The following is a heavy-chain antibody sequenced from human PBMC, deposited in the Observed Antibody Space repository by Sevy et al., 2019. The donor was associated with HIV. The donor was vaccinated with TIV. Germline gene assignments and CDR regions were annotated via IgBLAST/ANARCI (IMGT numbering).Heavy chain of an antibody. Sequence: GGSLRLSCVASGFTFKNYIMNWVRQAPGKGLEWVSGVSGGGESTFYADSVKGRFTVSRDNSKNILYLQMNNLRVEDTALYYCAKDAYGSADYWGQGTLVTVSS. CDR1: GFTFKNYI. CDR3: AKDAYGSADY. J-gene: IGHJ4*02. CDR2: VSGGGEST. D-gene: IGHD3-10*01. V-gene: IGHV3-23*01.